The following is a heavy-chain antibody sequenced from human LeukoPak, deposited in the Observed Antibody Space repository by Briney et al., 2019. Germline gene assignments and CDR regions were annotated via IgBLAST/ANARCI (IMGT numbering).Heavy chain of an antibody. D-gene: IGHD3-10*01. CDR1: GFTFSSYW. Sequence: GGSLRLSCAASGFTFSSYWMHWVRQAPGKGLVWVSGIKSDGTITHYADSVKGRFTISRDNARNSVYLQMNSLRAEDTAMYYCATISSAALDYWGQGTLVTVSS. CDR2: IKSDGTIT. CDR3: ATISSAALDY. J-gene: IGHJ4*02. V-gene: IGHV3-74*01.